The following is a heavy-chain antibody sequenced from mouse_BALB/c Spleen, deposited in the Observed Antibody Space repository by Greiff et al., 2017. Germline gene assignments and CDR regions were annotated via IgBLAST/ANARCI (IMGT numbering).Heavy chain of an antibody. D-gene: IGHD2-3*01. J-gene: IGHJ4*01. CDR1: GFSLTSYG. CDR2: IWAGGST. Sequence: VQLQESGPGLVAPSQSLSITCTVSGFSLTSYGVHWVRQPPGKGLEWLGVIWAGGSTNYNSALMSRLSISKDNSKSQVFLKMNSLQTDDTATYYCASLDGYYDYAMDYWGQGTSVTVSS. CDR3: ASLDGYYDYAMDY. V-gene: IGHV2-9*02.